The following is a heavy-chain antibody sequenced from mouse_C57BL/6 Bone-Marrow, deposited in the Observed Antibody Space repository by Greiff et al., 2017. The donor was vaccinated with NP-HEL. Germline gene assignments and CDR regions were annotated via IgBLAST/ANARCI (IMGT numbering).Heavy chain of an antibody. Sequence: EVMLVESGGGLVKPGGSLKLSCAASGFTFSSYTMSWVRQTPEKRLEWVATISGGGGNTYYPDSVKGRFTISRDNAKNTLYLQMSSLRSEDTALYYCARHRGIYYYSMDYWGQGTSVTVSS. CDR1: GFTFSSYT. CDR2: ISGGGGNT. V-gene: IGHV5-9*01. CDR3: ARHRGIYYYSMDY. J-gene: IGHJ4*01.